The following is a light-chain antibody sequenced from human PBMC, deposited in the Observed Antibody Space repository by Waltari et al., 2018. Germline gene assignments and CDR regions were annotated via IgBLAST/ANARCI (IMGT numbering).Light chain of an antibody. V-gene: IGLV2-23*02. Sequence: QSALTQPASVSGSPGQSITISCSGTYNDVETYHLVSWYQHSPGKAPKLLIYEVNRRPSGVSIRFSGAKSGNTASLTISGLQAEDEADYYCCSYARAGTLLFGGGTKLTVL. CDR2: EVN. CDR3: CSYARAGTLL. CDR1: YNDVETYHL. J-gene: IGLJ2*01.